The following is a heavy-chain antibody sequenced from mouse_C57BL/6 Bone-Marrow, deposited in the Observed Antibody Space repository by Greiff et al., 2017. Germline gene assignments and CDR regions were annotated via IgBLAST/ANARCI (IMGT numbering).Heavy chain of an antibody. J-gene: IGHJ4*01. V-gene: IGHV5-16*01. Sequence: EVMLVESEGGLVQPGSSMKLSCTASGFNFSDSYMAWVRQVPEKGLEWVANINYDGSSTYYLDSLKSRFIISRDNAKNILYLQMSSLKSEDTATYYCARDKGLYAMDYWGQGTSVTVSS. CDR2: INYDGSST. CDR1: GFNFSDSY. CDR3: ARDKGLYAMDY. D-gene: IGHD3-3*01.